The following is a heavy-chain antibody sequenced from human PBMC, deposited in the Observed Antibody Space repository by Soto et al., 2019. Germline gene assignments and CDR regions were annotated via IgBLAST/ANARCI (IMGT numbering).Heavy chain of an antibody. CDR1: GFTFTSYA. CDR2: ISGSGGST. D-gene: IGHD6-13*01. J-gene: IGHJ5*02. CDR3: AKDPYGSSSHPWWFDP. Sequence: PGGSLRLSCAASGFTFTSYAMSWVRQAPGKGLEWVSAISGSGGSTYYADSVKGRFTISRDNSKNTLYLQMNSLRAEGTAVYYCAKDPYGSSSHPWWFDPWGQGTLVTVSS. V-gene: IGHV3-23*01.